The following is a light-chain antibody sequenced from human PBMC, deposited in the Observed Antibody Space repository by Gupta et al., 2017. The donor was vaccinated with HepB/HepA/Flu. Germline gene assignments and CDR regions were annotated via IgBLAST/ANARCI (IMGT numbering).Light chain of an antibody. J-gene: IGLJ3*02. CDR2: DTT. CDR1: TGAVTSDHY. V-gene: IGLV7-46*01. CDR3: LLSYSGPSWV. Sequence: QAGVTQEPSLTVSPGGTGTLPCGSSTGAVTSDHYPYWFQQKPGQAPRTLIYDTTNKNSWTPARFSGSLLGGKAALTLSGAQPEDEAEYYCLLSYSGPSWVFGGGTKLTVL.